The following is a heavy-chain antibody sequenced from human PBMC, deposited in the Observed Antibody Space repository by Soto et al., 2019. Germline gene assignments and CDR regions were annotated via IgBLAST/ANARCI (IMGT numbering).Heavy chain of an antibody. CDR1: GFTFSSYA. V-gene: IGHV3-13*05. CDR2: IGTAGDP. D-gene: IGHD4-4*01. Sequence: EVQLVESGGGLVQPGGSLRLSCAASGFTFSSYAMPWVRQATGKGLEWVSAIGTAGDPYYTGSGKGRFTISRDNAKNYLYLKMNSLRAGDTAVYDCARYSNYLYGMDVWGQGTTVTVSS. J-gene: IGHJ6*02. CDR3: ARYSNYLYGMDV.